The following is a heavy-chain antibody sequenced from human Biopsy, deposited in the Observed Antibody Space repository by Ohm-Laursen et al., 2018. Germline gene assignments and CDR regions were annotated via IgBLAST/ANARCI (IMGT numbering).Heavy chain of an antibody. J-gene: IGHJ4*02. CDR2: IYNSGRN. CDR3: ARHDRSGYWGLDY. V-gene: IGHV4-59*08. D-gene: IGHD3-22*01. Sequence: SETLSLTCSVSGGSLNNHYWSWIRQSPGKGLEWLAYIYNSGRNNYNPSLKSRIIVSVDTSKNQLSLKVTSVTATDTAMYYCARHDRSGYWGLDYWGQGALVTVSA. CDR1: GGSLNNHY.